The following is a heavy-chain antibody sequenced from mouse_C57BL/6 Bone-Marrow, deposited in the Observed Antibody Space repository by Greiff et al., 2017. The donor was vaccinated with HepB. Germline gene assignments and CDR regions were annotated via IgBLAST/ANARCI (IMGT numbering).Heavy chain of an antibody. J-gene: IGHJ2*01. CDR1: GFNIKDDY. D-gene: IGHD2-1*01. V-gene: IGHV14-4*01. CDR3: TTTLYGIYLDY. Sequence: VQLQQSGAELVRPGASVKLSCTASGFNIKDDYMHWVKQRPEQGLEWIGWIDPENGDTEYASKFQGKATITVNTSSNTAYLQLSSLTSEDTAVYFYTTTLYGIYLDYWGQGPTLPVSS. CDR2: IDPENGDT.